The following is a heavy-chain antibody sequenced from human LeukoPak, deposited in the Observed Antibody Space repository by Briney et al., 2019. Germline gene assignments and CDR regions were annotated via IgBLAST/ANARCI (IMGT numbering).Heavy chain of an antibody. J-gene: IGHJ6*02. D-gene: IGHD3-10*01. CDR3: ARDGSGSYYYYYGMDV. CDR2: ISYDGSNK. V-gene: IGHV3-30*03. Sequence: GGSLRLSCTASGFTFSNYGMHWVRQAPGKGLEWVAVISYDGSNKYYADSVKGRFTISRDNSKNTLYLQMNSLRAEDTAVYYCARDGSGSYYYYYGMDVWGQGTTVTVSS. CDR1: GFTFSNYG.